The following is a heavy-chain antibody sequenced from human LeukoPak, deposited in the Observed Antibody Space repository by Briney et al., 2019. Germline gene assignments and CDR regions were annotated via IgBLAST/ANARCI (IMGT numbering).Heavy chain of an antibody. CDR2: ITSSSSNK. Sequence: GGSLRLSCAASGFPFSRYSMNWVRQAPGEGPEWVSSITSSSSNKDYVDSVKGRFTASRDNAKNSLYLQMDSLRVEDTAVYYCARDPPSRGTRYFDYWGQGILVTVSS. CDR3: ARDPPSRGTRYFDY. D-gene: IGHD3-16*01. V-gene: IGHV3-21*01. CDR1: GFPFSRYS. J-gene: IGHJ4*02.